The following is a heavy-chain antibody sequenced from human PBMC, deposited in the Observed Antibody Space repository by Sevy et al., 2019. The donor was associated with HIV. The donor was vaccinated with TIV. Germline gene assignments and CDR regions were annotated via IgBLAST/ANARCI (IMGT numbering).Heavy chain of an antibody. Sequence: GESLKISCKGSGYSFTSYWIGWVRQMPGKGLEWMGIIYPGDSDTRYSPSFQGQVTISAGKSISTAYLQWSSLKASDTAMYYCARALITMVRGVIIFGFDYWGQGTLVTVSS. J-gene: IGHJ4*02. CDR1: GYSFTSYW. V-gene: IGHV5-51*01. CDR3: ARALITMVRGVIIFGFDY. CDR2: IYPGDSDT. D-gene: IGHD3-10*01.